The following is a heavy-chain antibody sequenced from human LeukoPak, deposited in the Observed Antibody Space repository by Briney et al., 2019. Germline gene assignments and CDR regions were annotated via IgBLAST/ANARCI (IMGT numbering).Heavy chain of an antibody. CDR3: ARVDNHYYDSSGYSSLGAFDI. CDR2: ISSSSSYI. D-gene: IGHD3-22*01. J-gene: IGHJ3*02. CDR1: GFTFSSYS. V-gene: IGHV3-21*01. Sequence: PGGSLRLSCAASGFTFSSYSMNWVRQAPGKGLEWVSSISSSSSYIYYADSVKGRFTISRDNAKNSLYLQMNSLRAEDTAVYYCARVDNHYYDSSGYSSLGAFDIWGQGTMVTVSS.